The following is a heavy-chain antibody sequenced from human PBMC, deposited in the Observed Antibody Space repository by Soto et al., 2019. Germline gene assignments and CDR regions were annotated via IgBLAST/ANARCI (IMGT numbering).Heavy chain of an antibody. D-gene: IGHD6-6*01. Sequence: QITLKESGPTLVKPTQTLTLTCTFSGFSLSTSGVDVGWIGQPPGKALEWLALIYWDDDKRYSPSLKSRLTITKDTSKNQVVLTMTNMDPLDTATYYCAHRRPYSNSPEYFFDYWGQGTLVTGSS. J-gene: IGHJ4*02. CDR1: GFSLSTSGVD. V-gene: IGHV2-5*02. CDR3: AHRRPYSNSPEYFFDY. CDR2: IYWDDDK.